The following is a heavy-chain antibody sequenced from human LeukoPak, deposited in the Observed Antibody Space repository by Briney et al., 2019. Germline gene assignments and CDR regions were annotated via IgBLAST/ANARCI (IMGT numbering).Heavy chain of an antibody. CDR1: GFAFINYG. V-gene: IGHV3-23*01. CDR2: ISGSGGNT. D-gene: IGHD3-10*01. J-gene: IGHJ4*02. CDR3: ARVTYGSGTYGAFDY. Sequence: GGSLRLSCAASGFAFINYGMSWVRQAPGKGLEWVSAISGSGGNTYYADSVKGRFTISRDNSKNTLYLQMNSLRAEDTAVYYCARVTYGSGTYGAFDYWAQGTLVTVSS.